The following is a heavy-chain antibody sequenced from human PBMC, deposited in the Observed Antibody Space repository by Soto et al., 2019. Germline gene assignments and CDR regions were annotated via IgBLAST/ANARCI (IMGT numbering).Heavy chain of an antibody. CDR1: GFTFTSYA. J-gene: IGHJ4*02. CDR3: ARFFVETGESSGWPWSFHY. V-gene: IGHV3-23*01. CDR2: VSGGGGTT. Sequence: EVQLLESGGGLVQPGGSLRLSCAASGFTFTSYAMSWVRQAPGKGLEWVSAVSGGGGTTYYAGSVKGRFTISRDNSKSTLFLQMHSLRAEDTAVYYCARFFVETGESSGWPWSFHYWGQGTLVTVSS. D-gene: IGHD6-25*01.